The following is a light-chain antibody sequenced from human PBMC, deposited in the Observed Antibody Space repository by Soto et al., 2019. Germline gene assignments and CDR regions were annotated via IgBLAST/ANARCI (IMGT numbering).Light chain of an antibody. J-gene: IGLJ2*01. Sequence: QSTLTQPASGSGSPGQSITISCTGTSSDVGGYNYVSWYQQHPGKAPKLMIYEVSNRPSGVSNRFSGSKSGNTASLTISGLQAEDEAAYYCSSYTSSSTLGVVFGGGTKVTVL. CDR2: EVS. V-gene: IGLV2-14*01. CDR1: SSDVGGYNY. CDR3: SSYTSSSTLGVV.